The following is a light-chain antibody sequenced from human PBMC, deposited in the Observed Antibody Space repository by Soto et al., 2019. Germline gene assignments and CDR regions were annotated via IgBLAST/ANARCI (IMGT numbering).Light chain of an antibody. Sequence: DIQMTQSPSSLSASVGDRVTITCRASQGISSWLSWYQQKPEKDPKSLIYAASNLQSGVPSKFSGSGSGTDFTLTISSLHPEDFATYYCQHYNSYPITFGQATRLENK. CDR3: QHYNSYPIT. CDR2: AAS. CDR1: QGISSW. V-gene: IGKV1D-16*01. J-gene: IGKJ5*01.